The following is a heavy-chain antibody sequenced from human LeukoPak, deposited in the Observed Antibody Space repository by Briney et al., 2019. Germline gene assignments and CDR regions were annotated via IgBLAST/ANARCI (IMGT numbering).Heavy chain of an antibody. J-gene: IGHJ4*02. CDR2: ISSSSSYI. V-gene: IGHV3-21*01. Sequence: GGSLRLSCAASGFTFSSYSMNWVRQAPGKGLEWVSSISSSSSYIYYADSVEGRFTISRDNAKNSLYLQMNSLRAEDTAVYYCASIYCSSTSCYSADYWGQGTLVTVSS. D-gene: IGHD2-2*01. CDR1: GFTFSSYS. CDR3: ASIYCSSTSCYSADY.